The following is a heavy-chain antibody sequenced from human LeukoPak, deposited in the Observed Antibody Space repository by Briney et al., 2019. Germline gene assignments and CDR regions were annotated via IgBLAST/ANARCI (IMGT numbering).Heavy chain of an antibody. J-gene: IGHJ6*03. Sequence: ASVNVSCKASGYRLTGYYIHWLRQVPGQGLEWMGWINPETGDPYYGQKFLGRVTMTRDTSISTAYMELSRLTSDDMAVYYCARGGKIQLWMNYYYYYMDVWGKGTTVTTSS. V-gene: IGHV1-2*02. CDR2: INPETGDP. CDR1: GYRLTGYY. CDR3: ARGGKIQLWMNYYYYYMDV. D-gene: IGHD5-18*01.